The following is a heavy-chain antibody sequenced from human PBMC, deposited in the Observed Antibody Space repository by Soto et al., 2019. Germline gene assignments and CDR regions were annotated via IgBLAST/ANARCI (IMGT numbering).Heavy chain of an antibody. Sequence: QLQLQESCSGLVKPSQTLSLTCAVSGGSISSGGYSWSWIRQPPGKGLEWIGYIYHSGSTYYNPSLKSRVTISVDRSKNQFSLKLSSVTAADTAVYYCASSGYYSDAFDIWGQGTMVTVSS. CDR3: ASSGYYSDAFDI. V-gene: IGHV4-30-2*01. D-gene: IGHD3-3*01. CDR2: IYHSGST. CDR1: GGSISSGGYS. J-gene: IGHJ3*02.